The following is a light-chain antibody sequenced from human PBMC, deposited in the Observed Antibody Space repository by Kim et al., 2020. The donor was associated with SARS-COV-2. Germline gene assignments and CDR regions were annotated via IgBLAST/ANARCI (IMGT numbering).Light chain of an antibody. J-gene: IGKJ4*01. CDR3: QQYYSHPLT. CDR1: QGISNS. CDR2: ATS. V-gene: IGKV1-NL1*01. Sequence: ASVGDRLTLTCRASQGISNSLAWYQQKPGRAPKLLLSATSKLERGVPSRFSGSGSGTTYTLTISNLQPEDFATYYCQQYYSHPLTFGGGTKVDIK.